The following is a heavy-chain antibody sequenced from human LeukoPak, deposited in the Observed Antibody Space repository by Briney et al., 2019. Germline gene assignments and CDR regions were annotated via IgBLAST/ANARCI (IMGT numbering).Heavy chain of an antibody. V-gene: IGHV3-33*01. D-gene: IGHD3-10*01. Sequence: GRSLRLSCGASGFTFSSYGMHWVRQAPGKGLEWVAVVWYDGSDKYYADSVKGRFTISRDNSKNTLYLQMNSLRAEDTAVYYCARAGYYGSGSQDTFDYWGQGTLVTVSS. J-gene: IGHJ4*02. CDR2: VWYDGSDK. CDR3: ARAGYYGSGSQDTFDY. CDR1: GFTFSSYG.